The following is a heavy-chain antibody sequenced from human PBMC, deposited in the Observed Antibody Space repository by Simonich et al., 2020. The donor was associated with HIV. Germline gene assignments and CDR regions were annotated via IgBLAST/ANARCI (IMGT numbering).Heavy chain of an antibody. CDR3: ARGFPFISLGSY. D-gene: IGHD2-15*01. V-gene: IGHV4-34*01. CDR1: GGSFRGSY. J-gene: IGHJ4*02. Sequence: QVQVKQWGAGLLKPSETLSLTCAVYGGSFRGSYWGWFRQPPGKGLEWIGEVNHSGSATYNASLKSRITISVDTSENQFSLKLSSVTAADTAVYYCARGFPFISLGSYWGQGTLVTVSS. CDR2: VNHSGSA.